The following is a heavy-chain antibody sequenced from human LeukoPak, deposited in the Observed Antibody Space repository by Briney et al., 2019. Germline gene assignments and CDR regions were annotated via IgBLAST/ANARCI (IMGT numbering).Heavy chain of an antibody. CDR1: GYTFTSYY. Sequence: GASVTVSCTASGYTFTSYYMHWVRQAPGQGLEWMGIINPSGGSTSYAQKFQGRVTMTRDTSTSTVYVELSSLRSEDTAVYYCARVDTAMGRSPRYWGQGTLVTVSS. V-gene: IGHV1-46*01. D-gene: IGHD5-18*01. J-gene: IGHJ4*02. CDR2: INPSGGST. CDR3: ARVDTAMGRSPRY.